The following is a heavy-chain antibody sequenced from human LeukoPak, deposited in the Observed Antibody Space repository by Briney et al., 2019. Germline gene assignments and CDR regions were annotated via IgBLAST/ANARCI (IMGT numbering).Heavy chain of an antibody. V-gene: IGHV3-23*01. Sequence: GGSLRLSCAASGFTFSSYVMSWVRQAPGKGLEWVSTISGSGGSTYYADSVKGRFTISRDNSKSTLYLQMNSLRAEDTALYYCAKKTTPGIAVTGPLDYWGQGTLVTVSS. CDR3: AKKTTPGIAVTGPLDY. CDR2: ISGSGGST. J-gene: IGHJ4*02. D-gene: IGHD6-19*01. CDR1: GFTFSSYV.